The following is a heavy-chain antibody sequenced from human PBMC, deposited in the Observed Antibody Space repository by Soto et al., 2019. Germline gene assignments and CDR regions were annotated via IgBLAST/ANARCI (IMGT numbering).Heavy chain of an antibody. V-gene: IGHV4-31*03. J-gene: IGHJ6*03. CDR3: ARGRQQLVYYYYDYYMDV. D-gene: IGHD6-13*01. CDR2: IYYSGST. CDR1: GGSISSGGHY. Sequence: PSETLSLTCTVSGGSISSGGHYWSWVRQHPGKGLEWIGYIYYSGSTYYSPSLKSRVTISVDTSKNQFSLKLSSVTAADTAVYYFARGRQQLVYYYYDYYMDVWGKGTTVTVSS.